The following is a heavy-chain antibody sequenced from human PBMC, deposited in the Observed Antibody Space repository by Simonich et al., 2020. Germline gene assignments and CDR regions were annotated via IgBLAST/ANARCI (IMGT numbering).Heavy chain of an antibody. D-gene: IGHD2-15*01. CDR1: GVPFSSYA. Sequence: QVQLVQSGAEVKKPGSSVKVSCKASGVPFSSYAISWVGQDPGQGLEWMGGNIPILGIANYEQKVQGRVTITADKSTSTAYRELSSLRSEDTAVYYCARGGLADRRIVYYYYMDVWGKGTTVTVSS. V-gene: IGHV1-69*09. CDR3: ARGGLADRRIVYYYYMDV. J-gene: IGHJ6*03. CDR2: NIPILGIA.